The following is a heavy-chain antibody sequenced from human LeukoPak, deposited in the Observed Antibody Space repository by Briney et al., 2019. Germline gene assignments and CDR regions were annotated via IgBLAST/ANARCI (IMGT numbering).Heavy chain of an antibody. J-gene: IGHJ6*02. CDR1: GYTFTSYA. D-gene: IGHD6-25*01. V-gene: IGHV7-4-1*02. CDR3: ARERLQDDYYYHGMDV. Sequence: ASVKVSCKASGYTFTSYAMNWVRQAPGQGLEWMGWINTNTGNPTYAQGFTGRFVFSLDTSVSTAYLQISSLKAEDTAVYYCARERLQDDYYYHGMDVWGQGTTVTVSS. CDR2: INTNTGNP.